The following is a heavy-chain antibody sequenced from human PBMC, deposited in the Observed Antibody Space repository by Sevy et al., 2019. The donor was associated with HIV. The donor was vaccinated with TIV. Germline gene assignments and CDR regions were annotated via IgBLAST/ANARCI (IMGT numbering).Heavy chain of an antibody. CDR1: GGSFSGYY. CDR2: INHSGST. V-gene: IGHV4-34*01. CDR3: ARGRSVVVTAHPYYY. J-gene: IGHJ4*02. Sequence: SETLSLTCAVYGGSFSGYYWSWIRHPPGKGLEWIGEINHSGSTNYNPSLKSRVTISVDTSKNQFSLKLSSVTAADTAVYYCARGRSVVVTAHPYYYWGQGTLVTVSS. D-gene: IGHD2-21*02.